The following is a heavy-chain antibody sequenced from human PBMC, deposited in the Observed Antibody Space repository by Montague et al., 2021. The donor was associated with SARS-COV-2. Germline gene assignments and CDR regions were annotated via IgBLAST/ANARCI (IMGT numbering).Heavy chain of an antibody. V-gene: IGHV4-39*01. CDR3: ARVGIQLWSGRWFDL. CDR1: GGSISSSSYY. CDR2: IYYSGST. Sequence: SETLSLTCTVSGGSISSSSYYWGWIRQPPGKGLEWIGNIYYSGSTYYNPSLKSRVTISVDTSKNQFSLKLSSVTAADTAVYYCARVGIQLWSGRWFDLWGQGTLVTVSS. J-gene: IGHJ5*02. D-gene: IGHD5-18*01.